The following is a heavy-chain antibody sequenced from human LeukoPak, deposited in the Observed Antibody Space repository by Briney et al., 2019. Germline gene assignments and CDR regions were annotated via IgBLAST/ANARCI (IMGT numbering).Heavy chain of an antibody. V-gene: IGHV4-59*12. J-gene: IGHJ3*02. D-gene: IGHD2-15*01. CDR2: VHYSGST. CDR3: CSYGLDAFDI. CDR1: GGSISGYY. Sequence: PSETLSLTCTVSGGSISGYYYYWIRQPPGKGLEWIGYVHYSGSTNYNPSLKSRLTISIDKSKNQFSLKLSSVTAADTAVYYCCSYGLDAFDIWGQGTMVTVSS.